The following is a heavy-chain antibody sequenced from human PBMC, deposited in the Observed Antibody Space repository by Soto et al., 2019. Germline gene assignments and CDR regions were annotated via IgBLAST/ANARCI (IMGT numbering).Heavy chain of an antibody. CDR1: GFTFSSYA. J-gene: IGHJ4*02. Sequence: PGGSLRLSCAASGFTFSSYAMSWVRRAPGKGLEWVSAISGSGGSTYYADSVKGRFTISRDNSKNTLYLQMNSLRAEDTAVYYCAKEIRAAGTAGVDYWGQGTLVTAPQ. V-gene: IGHV3-23*01. D-gene: IGHD6-13*01. CDR2: ISGSGGST. CDR3: AKEIRAAGTAGVDY.